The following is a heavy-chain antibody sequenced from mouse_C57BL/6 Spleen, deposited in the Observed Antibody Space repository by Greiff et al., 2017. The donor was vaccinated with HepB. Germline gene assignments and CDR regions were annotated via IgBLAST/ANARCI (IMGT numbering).Heavy chain of an antibody. V-gene: IGHV4-1*01. CDR1: GLDFSRYW. J-gene: IGHJ2*01. CDR3: AGGNYDFDY. D-gene: IGHD2-1*01. Sequence: EVMLVESGGGLVQPGGSLKLSCEASGLDFSRYWMSWVRLAPGKGLEWIGAINPDSSTINYAPSLKDKFISSRDNAKNTLYLKMSKVRSEDTALYYCAGGNYDFDYWGQGTTLTVSS. CDR2: INPDSSTI.